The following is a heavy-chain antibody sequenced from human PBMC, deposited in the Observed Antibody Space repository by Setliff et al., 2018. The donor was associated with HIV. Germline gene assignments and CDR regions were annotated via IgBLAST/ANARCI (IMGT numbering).Heavy chain of an antibody. J-gene: IGHJ3*02. D-gene: IGHD1-7*01. CDR3: AKDGDYSNWDYDAFDI. V-gene: IGHV3-30*02. Sequence: QPGGSLRLSCAASGFTFSAHGMHWVRQAPGKGLEWVAFINYDESSEYYVDSVKGRVTISRDNSKNTVDLQMYSLRAEDTAVYYCAKDGDYSNWDYDAFDIWGQGTMVTVSS. CDR2: INYDESSE. CDR1: GFTFSAHG.